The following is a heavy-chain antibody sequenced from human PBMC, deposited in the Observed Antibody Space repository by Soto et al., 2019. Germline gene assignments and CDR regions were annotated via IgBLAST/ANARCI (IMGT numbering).Heavy chain of an antibody. J-gene: IGHJ6*02. CDR2: ISYDGSNK. Sequence: QVQLVESGGGVVQPGRSLRLSCAASGFTFSSYGMHWVRQAPGKGLEWVAVISYDGSNKYYADSVKGRFTISRDNSKNTLYLQMNSLRAEDTAVYYCAKDVVDYGEASVTLYYDYGMDVWGQGTTVTVSS. CDR1: GFTFSSYG. CDR3: AKDVVDYGEASVTLYYDYGMDV. D-gene: IGHD4-17*01. V-gene: IGHV3-30*18.